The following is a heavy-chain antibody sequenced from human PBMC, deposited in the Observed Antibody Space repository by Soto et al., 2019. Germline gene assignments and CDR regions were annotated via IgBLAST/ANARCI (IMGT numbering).Heavy chain of an antibody. CDR3: VPSPAAGTRGAGY. CDR2: ITTNGGIT. D-gene: IGHD6-13*01. V-gene: IGHV3-64D*08. J-gene: IGHJ4*02. CDR1: GFTFSTYT. Sequence: GGSLRLSCSASGFTFSTYTMHWVRQAPGKGLEYVSAITTNGGITYYADSVKGRFTISRDNSKNTLHLQMSSLRADDTAVYYCVPSPAAGTRGAGYWGQGTLVTVSS.